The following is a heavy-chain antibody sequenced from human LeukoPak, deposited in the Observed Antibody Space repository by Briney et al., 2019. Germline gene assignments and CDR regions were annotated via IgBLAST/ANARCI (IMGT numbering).Heavy chain of an antibody. CDR2: ISGSGGST. CDR3: AKEGNRAGTFE. CDR1: GFIFSSYA. D-gene: IGHD1-7*01. V-gene: IGHV3-23*01. Sequence: EGSLRLSCAASGFIFSSYAMSWVRQAPGKGLEWVSVISGSGGSTFYADSVKGRFTISRDNSKNTLYLQMNSLRAEDTAVYYCAKEGNRAGTFEWGQGTLVTVSS. J-gene: IGHJ4*02.